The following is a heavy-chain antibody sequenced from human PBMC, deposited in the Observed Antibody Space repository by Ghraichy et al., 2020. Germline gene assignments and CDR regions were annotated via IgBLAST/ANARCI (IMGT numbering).Heavy chain of an antibody. CDR3: ATGGLWSGYYPCLY. CDR2: FDPEDGET. CDR1: GYTLTELS. D-gene: IGHD3-3*01. Sequence: ASVKVSCKVSGYTLTELSVHWVRQAPGKGLEWMGGFDPEDGETIYAQKFQGRVTMTEDTSTDTAYMELSSLRSEDTAVYYCATGGLWSGYYPCLYWGQGTLVTVSS. J-gene: IGHJ4*02. V-gene: IGHV1-24*01.